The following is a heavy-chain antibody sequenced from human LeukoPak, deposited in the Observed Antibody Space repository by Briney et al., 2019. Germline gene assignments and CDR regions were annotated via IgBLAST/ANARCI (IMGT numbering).Heavy chain of an antibody. V-gene: IGHV3-21*01. D-gene: IGHD5-24*01. Sequence: GGSLRLSCEASGFTFSSYTMNWVRQAPGKGLEWVSSISSSSLYIYYADSVKGRFTISRDNAKNSLFLQMNSLRAEDTAVYYCAREGDGYNSPIDYWGQGTLVTVSS. CDR1: GFTFSSYT. CDR3: AREGDGYNSPIDY. J-gene: IGHJ4*02. CDR2: ISSSSLYI.